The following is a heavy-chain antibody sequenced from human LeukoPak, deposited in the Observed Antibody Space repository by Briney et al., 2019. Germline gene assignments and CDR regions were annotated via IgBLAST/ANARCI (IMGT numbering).Heavy chain of an antibody. Sequence: SQTLSLTCTVSGGSTSSGSYYWSWIRQPPGKGLEWIGEINHSGSTNYNPSLKSRVTISVDTSKNQFSLKLSSVTAADTAVYYCARESFYDFWSGYYPYYWGQGTLVTVSS. CDR3: ARESFYDFWSGYYPYY. CDR2: INHSGST. V-gene: IGHV4-39*07. D-gene: IGHD3-3*01. CDR1: GGSTSSGSYY. J-gene: IGHJ4*02.